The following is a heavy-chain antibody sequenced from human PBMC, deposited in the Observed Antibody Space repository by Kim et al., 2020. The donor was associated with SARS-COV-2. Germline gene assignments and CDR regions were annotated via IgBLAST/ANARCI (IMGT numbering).Heavy chain of an antibody. D-gene: IGHD6-13*01. CDR1: GGSISSSSYY. V-gene: IGHV4-39*01. Sequence: SETLSLTCTVSGGSISSSSYYWGWIRQPPGKGLEWIGSIYYSGSTYYNPSLKSRVTISVDTSKNQFSLKLSSVTAADTAVYYCARHVLNSDGYSSSWYRDGNWFDPWGQGTLVTVSS. CDR2: IYYSGST. J-gene: IGHJ5*02. CDR3: ARHVLNSDGYSSSWYRDGNWFDP.